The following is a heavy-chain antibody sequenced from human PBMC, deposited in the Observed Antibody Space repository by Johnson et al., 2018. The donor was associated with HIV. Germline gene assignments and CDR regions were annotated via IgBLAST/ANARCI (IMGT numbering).Heavy chain of an antibody. CDR3: ARDPYGSGPYVAFDI. J-gene: IGHJ3*02. CDR2: ISYDGSNK. D-gene: IGHD3-10*01. V-gene: IGHV3-30*03. CDR1: GFTFSSYG. Sequence: QVQLVESGGGVVQPGRSLRLPCAASGFTFSSYGMHWVRQAPGKGLEWVAVISYDGSNKYYADSVKGRFTISRDNSKNTLYLQMNSLRAEDTAVYYCARDPYGSGPYVAFDIWGQGTMVTVSS.